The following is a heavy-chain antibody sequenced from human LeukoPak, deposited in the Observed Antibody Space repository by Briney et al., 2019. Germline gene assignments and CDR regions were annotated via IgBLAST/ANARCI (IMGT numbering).Heavy chain of an antibody. V-gene: IGHV3-7*04. CDR2: IKQDGSEK. CDR1: GFTFSSYW. J-gene: IGHJ3*02. Sequence: PGGSPRLSCAASGFTFSSYWMSWVRQAPGKGLEWVANIKQDGSEKYYVDSVKGRFTISRDNAKNSLYLQMNSLRAEDTAVYYCARIYGAAAWGLGAFDIWGQGTMVTVSS. D-gene: IGHD6-13*01. CDR3: ARIYGAAAWGLGAFDI.